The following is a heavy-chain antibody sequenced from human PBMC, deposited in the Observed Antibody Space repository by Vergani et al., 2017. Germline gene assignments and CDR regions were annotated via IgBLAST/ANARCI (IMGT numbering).Heavy chain of an antibody. CDR3: AKDRGVSNYYYMYV. J-gene: IGHJ6*03. CDR1: GFTFDYA. CDR2: ISWHSGKI. Sequence: EVQLVESGGGLIQPGRSLRLSCAASGFTFDYAMHWVRQAPGKGLEWVSGISWHSGKIDYADSVKGRFIISRDNVKNSLYLQMNSLRAEDTALYYCAKDRGVSNYYYMYVWGKGTTVTVSS. D-gene: IGHD3-10*01. V-gene: IGHV3-9*01.